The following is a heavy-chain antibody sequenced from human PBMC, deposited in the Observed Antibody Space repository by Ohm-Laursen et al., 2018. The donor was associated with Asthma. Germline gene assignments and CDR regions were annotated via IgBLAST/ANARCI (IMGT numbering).Heavy chain of an antibody. CDR3: AKEVSGWGTFDY. D-gene: IGHD6-19*01. V-gene: IGHV3-23*01. CDR1: GFTISSYA. J-gene: IGHJ4*02. CDR2: ISGSGGST. Sequence: SLRLSCTASGFTISSYAMSWVRQAPGKGLEWVSAISGSGGSTYYADSVKGRFTISRDNSKNTLYLQMHSLRGVDTAVYYCAKEVSGWGTFDYWGQGTLVTVSS.